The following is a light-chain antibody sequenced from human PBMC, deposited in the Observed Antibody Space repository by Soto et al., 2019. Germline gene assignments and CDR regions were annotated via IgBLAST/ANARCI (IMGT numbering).Light chain of an antibody. J-gene: IGLJ2*01. V-gene: IGLV2-11*01. CDR3: CSYAGYYTVV. Sequence: QSALTQPRSVSGSPGQSVTISCSGSDSDVGYYNYVSWYQQHPGKAPKLMIYDVTKRPSGVPDRFSASKSGNTASLTISGLQAEDEADYYCCSYAGYYTVVFGGGTKRTVL. CDR2: DVT. CDR1: DSDVGYYNY.